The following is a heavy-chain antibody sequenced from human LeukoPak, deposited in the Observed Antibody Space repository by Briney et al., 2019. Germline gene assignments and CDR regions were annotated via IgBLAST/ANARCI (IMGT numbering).Heavy chain of an antibody. CDR1: GFTFDDYA. V-gene: IGHV3-9*01. D-gene: IGHD3-3*01. Sequence: PGGSLRLSCAASGFTFDDYAMHWVRQAPGKGLEWVSGISWNSGSTGYADSVKGRFTISRDNAKNSLYLQMNSLRAEDTALYYCAKGPGYYDFWSGLPYYFDYWGQGTLVTVSP. CDR3: AKGPGYYDFWSGLPYYFDY. CDR2: ISWNSGST. J-gene: IGHJ4*02.